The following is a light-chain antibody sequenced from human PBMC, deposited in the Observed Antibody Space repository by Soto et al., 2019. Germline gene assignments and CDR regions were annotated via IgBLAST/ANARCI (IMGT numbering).Light chain of an antibody. CDR2: DVS. V-gene: IGLV2-14*01. CDR3: SSYTSSSLYV. J-gene: IGLJ1*01. CDR1: SSDVGGYNY. Sequence: VLTQPASVSGSPGQSITISCTGTSSDVGGYNYVSWYQQHPGKAPKLMIYDVSDRPSGVSNRFSGSKSGNTASLTISGLQAEDEADYYCSSYTSSSLYVFGTGTKVTVL.